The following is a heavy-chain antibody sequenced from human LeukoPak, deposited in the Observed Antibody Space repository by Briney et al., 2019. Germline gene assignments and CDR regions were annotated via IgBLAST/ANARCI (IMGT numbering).Heavy chain of an antibody. Sequence: SETLSLTCTVSGGSISNYYWSWIRQPAGKGLEWIGRIYNSGSTNYNPSLKSRVTMSVDTSKNQFSLKLSSVTAADTAVYYCAREGSFSSFDYWGQGTLVTVSS. CDR3: AREGSFSSFDY. D-gene: IGHD2/OR15-2a*01. V-gene: IGHV4-4*07. CDR1: GGSISNYY. CDR2: IYNSGST. J-gene: IGHJ4*02.